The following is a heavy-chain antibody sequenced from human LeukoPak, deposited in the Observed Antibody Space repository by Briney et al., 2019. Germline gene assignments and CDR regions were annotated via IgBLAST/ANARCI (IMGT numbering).Heavy chain of an antibody. CDR3: AKSGGYGLIDY. D-gene: IGHD1-26*01. CDR1: GGSFSGYY. V-gene: IGHV4-34*01. J-gene: IGHJ4*02. CDR2: INHSGST. Sequence: SETLSLTCAVYGGSFSGYYWIWIRQPPGKGLEWIGEINHSGSTNYNPSLKSRVTISVDTSKNQFSLKLNSVTAADTAMYYCAKSGGYGLIDYWGQGTRVTVSS.